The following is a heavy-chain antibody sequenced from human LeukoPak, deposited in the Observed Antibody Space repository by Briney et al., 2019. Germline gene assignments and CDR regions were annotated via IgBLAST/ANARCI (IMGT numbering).Heavy chain of an antibody. CDR2: MNPNSGNT. V-gene: IGHV1-8*01. CDR3: ARAPFLEWLLYENAFDI. CDR1: GYTFTSYD. Sequence: ASVTVSCKASGYTFTSYDINWVRQATGQGLGWMGWMNPNSGNTGYAQKFQGRVTMTRNTSISTAYMELSSLRSEDTAVYYCARAPFLEWLLYENAFDIWGQGTMVTVSS. D-gene: IGHD3-3*01. J-gene: IGHJ3*02.